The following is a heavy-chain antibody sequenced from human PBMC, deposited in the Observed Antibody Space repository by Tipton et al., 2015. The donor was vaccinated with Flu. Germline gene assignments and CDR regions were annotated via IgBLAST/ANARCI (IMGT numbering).Heavy chain of an antibody. CDR1: GDSIGSDYF. CDR3: ARRDCSNYVSEPKNWFDP. CDR2: VHRTGNP. Sequence: TLSLTCSVSGDSIGSDYFWGWIRQAPGQGLEWIGNVHRTGNPYYNPSLKSRVTISVDMSRNQFSLRLTSVTAADTAVYYCARRDCSNYVSEPKNWFDPWGQGTLVTVSS. V-gene: IGHV4-38-2*01. D-gene: IGHD4-11*01. J-gene: IGHJ5*02.